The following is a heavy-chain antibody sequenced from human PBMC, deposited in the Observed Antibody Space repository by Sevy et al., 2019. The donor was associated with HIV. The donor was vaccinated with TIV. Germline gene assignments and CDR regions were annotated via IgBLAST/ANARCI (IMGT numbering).Heavy chain of an antibody. CDR2: ISYSGTNK. D-gene: IGHD2-21*02. CDR1: GFTFTLYA. CDR3: ARVAVEYCTDDCYHRFDY. Sequence: GESLKISCAASGFTFTLYAIHWVRQAPGNGLEWVALISYSGTNKYYADSVKGRFTISRDDSKNTAYLQMNNLRTDDTAVYYCARVAVEYCTDDCYHRFDYWGQRTQVTVSS. J-gene: IGHJ4*02. V-gene: IGHV3-30-3*01.